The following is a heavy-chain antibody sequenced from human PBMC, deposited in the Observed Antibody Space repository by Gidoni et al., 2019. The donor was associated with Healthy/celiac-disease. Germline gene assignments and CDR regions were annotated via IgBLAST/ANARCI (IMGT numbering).Heavy chain of an antibody. CDR2: MSGSGGST. Sequence: VQLLESGGGLVQPGGSLRLSCAASGFTFSSYAMSWVRQAPGKGLEWVSAMSGSGGSTYYADSVKGRFTISRDNSKNTLYLQMNSLRAEDTAVYYCAKELTMIVVVPARAFDIWGQGTMVTVSS. CDR3: AKELTMIVVVPARAFDI. CDR1: GFTFSSYA. D-gene: IGHD3-22*01. J-gene: IGHJ3*02. V-gene: IGHV3-23*01.